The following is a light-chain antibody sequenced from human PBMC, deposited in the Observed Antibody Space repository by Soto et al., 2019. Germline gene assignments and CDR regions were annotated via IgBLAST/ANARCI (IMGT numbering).Light chain of an antibody. CDR1: RSVLYSSNNKNY. J-gene: IGKJ4*01. CDR3: QQYYTTPLT. V-gene: IGKV4-1*01. CDR2: WAS. Sequence: DFVMTQSPDSLAVSLGERATINCKSSRSVLYSSNNKNYLAWYQQKPGQPPKLLIYWASIRKSGVPDRFSGSGSGTDFTLTISSLQAEDVAVYYCQQYYTTPLTFGGGTKVEIK.